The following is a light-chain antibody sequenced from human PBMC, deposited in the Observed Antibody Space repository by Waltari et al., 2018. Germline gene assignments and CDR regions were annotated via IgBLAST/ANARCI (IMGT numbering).Light chain of an antibody. J-gene: IGKJ2*01. Sequence: DIQMTQSPSSLSASGGDRVTITCRTSQSISDSLNWYQQQPGKAPRLLIYGASSLQSGVPLRFSGSGSGTDFTLTINSLQPEDFGTYFCQQGYTTPYTFGQGTKLEIK. CDR2: GAS. CDR3: QQGYTTPYT. V-gene: IGKV1-39*01. CDR1: QSISDS.